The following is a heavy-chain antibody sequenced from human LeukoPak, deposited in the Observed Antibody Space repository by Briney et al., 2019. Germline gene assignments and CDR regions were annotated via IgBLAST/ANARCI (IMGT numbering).Heavy chain of an antibody. CDR3: AKDVDTAMVTEFDY. J-gene: IGHJ4*02. CDR1: GFTFSSYG. V-gene: IGHV3-30*18. D-gene: IGHD5-18*01. CDR2: ISYDGSNK. Sequence: GGSLRLSCAASGFTFSSYGMHWVRQAPGKGLEWVAVISYDGSNKYYADSVKGRFTISRDNSKNTLYLQMNSLRAEDTAVYYCAKDVDTAMVTEFDYWGQGTLVTVSS.